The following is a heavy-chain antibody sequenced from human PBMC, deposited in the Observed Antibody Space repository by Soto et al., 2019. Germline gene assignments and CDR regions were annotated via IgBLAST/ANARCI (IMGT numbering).Heavy chain of an antibody. V-gene: IGHV3-7*03. CDR1: GLTFRNYC. CDR2: INQDGSER. Sequence: GGSLRLSCAASGLTFRNYCLTWVRQAPGKGLEWVSNINQDGSERYYVDSVRTRFTISRDHVENSLYLQLNSLRPEDTAVYYCAVYGYGVSPADSWGQGTLVTVSS. D-gene: IGHD5-18*01. CDR3: AVYGYGVSPADS. J-gene: IGHJ4*02.